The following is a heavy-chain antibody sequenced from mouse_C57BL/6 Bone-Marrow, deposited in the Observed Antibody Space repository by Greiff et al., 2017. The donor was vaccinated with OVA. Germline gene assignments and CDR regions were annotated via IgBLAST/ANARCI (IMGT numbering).Heavy chain of an antibody. V-gene: IGHV14-4*01. CDR3: TTLVAPYYFDD. CDR2: IDPENGDT. Sequence: VQLQQSGAELVRPGASVKLSCTASGFNIKDDYMHWVKQRPEQGLEWIGWIDPENGDTEYASKFQGKATITADTSSNTAYLQLSSLTSEDTAVYYCTTLVAPYYFDDWGQGTTLTVSS. D-gene: IGHD1-1*01. J-gene: IGHJ2*01. CDR1: GFNIKDDY.